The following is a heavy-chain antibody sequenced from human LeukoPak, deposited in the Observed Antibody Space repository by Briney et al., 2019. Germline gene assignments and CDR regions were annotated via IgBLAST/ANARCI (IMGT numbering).Heavy chain of an antibody. Sequence: SETLSLTCAVYGGSFSGYYWSWIRQPPGKGLEWIGEINHSGSTNYNPSLKSRVTISVDTSKNQFSLKLSSVTAADTAVYYCARDAGAPYSSGWYWGPVAFDIWGQGTMVTVSS. CDR1: GGSFSGYY. D-gene: IGHD6-19*01. V-gene: IGHV4-34*01. J-gene: IGHJ3*02. CDR3: ARDAGAPYSSGWYWGPVAFDI. CDR2: INHSGST.